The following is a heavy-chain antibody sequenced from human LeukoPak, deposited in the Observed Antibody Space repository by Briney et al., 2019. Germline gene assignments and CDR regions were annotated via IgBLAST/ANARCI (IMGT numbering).Heavy chain of an antibody. D-gene: IGHD3-10*01. Sequence: TTSETLSLTCTVSGGSISSSSYYWGWIRQPPGKGLEWIGYIYYSGSTNYNPSLKSRVTISVDTSKNQFSLKLSSVTAADTAVYYCAGAAWLGRVVDYWGQGTLVTVSS. CDR2: IYYSGST. CDR3: AGAAWLGRVVDY. V-gene: IGHV4-61*05. CDR1: GGSISSSSYY. J-gene: IGHJ4*02.